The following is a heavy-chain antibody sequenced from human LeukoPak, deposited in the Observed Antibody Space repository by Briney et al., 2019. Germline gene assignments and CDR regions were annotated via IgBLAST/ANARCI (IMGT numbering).Heavy chain of an antibody. CDR2: IYYSGST. CDR3: TRARSSADAFHI. D-gene: IGHD6-25*01. Sequence: PAETLSLTCTVSCGSISTISSYYWSWIRQAPGKGLEWIGYIYYSGSTNYSPSLKSRVTISLDTPKNQFSLRLSSVPAAAPAVYSCTRARSSADAFHIWGQGTMVTVSS. CDR1: CGSISTISSYY. J-gene: IGHJ3*02. V-gene: IGHV4-61*01.